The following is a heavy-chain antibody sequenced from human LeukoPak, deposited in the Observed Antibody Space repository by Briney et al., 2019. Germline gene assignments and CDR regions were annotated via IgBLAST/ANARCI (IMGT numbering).Heavy chain of an antibody. V-gene: IGHV3-64D*09. CDR3: VKDGGYSSSFPLHYFDY. Sequence: PGGSLRLSCSASGFTFSSYAMHWVRQAPGKGLEYVSAISSNGGSTYYADSVKGRFTISRDNSKNTLYLQMSSLRAEDTAVYYCVKDGGYSSSFPLHYFDYWGQGTLVTVSS. J-gene: IGHJ4*02. CDR2: ISSNGGST. D-gene: IGHD6-6*01. CDR1: GFTFSSYA.